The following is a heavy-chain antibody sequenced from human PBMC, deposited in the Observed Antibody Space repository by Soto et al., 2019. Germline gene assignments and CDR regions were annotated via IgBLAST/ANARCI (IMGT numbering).Heavy chain of an antibody. CDR2: ISSSSSTI. Sequence: GGSLRLSCAASGFTFSSYSMNWVRQAPGKGLEWVSYISSSSSTIYYADSVKGRFTISRDNAKNSLYLQMNSLRAEDSVVYYCARDLSRYYDFWSGYSQARDAFDIWGQGTMVTVSS. V-gene: IGHV3-48*01. CDR1: GFTFSSYS. J-gene: IGHJ3*02. CDR3: ARDLSRYYDFWSGYSQARDAFDI. D-gene: IGHD3-3*01.